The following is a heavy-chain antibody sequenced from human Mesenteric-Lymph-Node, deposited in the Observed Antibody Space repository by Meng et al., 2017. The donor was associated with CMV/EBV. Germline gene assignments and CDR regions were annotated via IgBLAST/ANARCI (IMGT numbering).Heavy chain of an antibody. V-gene: IGHV3-7*01. CDR1: GFTFSSYW. D-gene: IGHD6-13*01. CDR2: IKQDGSEK. CDR3: AREQQQLVMYYFDY. J-gene: IGHJ4*02. Sequence: GGSLRLSCAASGFTFSSYWMSWVRQAPGKGLEWEANIKQDGSEKYYVDSVKGRFTMSRDNAKNSLYLQMNSLRAEDTAVYYCAREQQQLVMYYFDYWGQGTLVTVSS.